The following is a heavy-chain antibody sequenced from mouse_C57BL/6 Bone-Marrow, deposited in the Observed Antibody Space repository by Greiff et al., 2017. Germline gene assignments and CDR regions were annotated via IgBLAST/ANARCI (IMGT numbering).Heavy chain of an antibody. Sequence: QVQLQQSGAELVRPGASVTLSCKASGYTFTDYEMHWVKQTPVHGLEWIGAIDPETGGTAYNQKFEGKAILTADKSSSTAYMELRSLTSEDSAVYYCTSTTGRSWFAYWGQGTLVTVSA. CDR1: GYTFTDYE. D-gene: IGHD4-1*02. J-gene: IGHJ3*01. CDR3: TSTTGRSWFAY. CDR2: IDPETGGT. V-gene: IGHV1-15*01.